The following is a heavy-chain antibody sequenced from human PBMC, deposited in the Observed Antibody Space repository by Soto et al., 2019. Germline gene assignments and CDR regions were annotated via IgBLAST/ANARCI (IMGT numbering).Heavy chain of an antibody. D-gene: IGHD2-21*02. Sequence: EVQLVESGGGLVQPGGSLKLSCAASGFTFSGSAMHWVRQASGKGLEWVGRIRSKANSYATAYAASVKGRFTISRDDSKNTAYLQMNSLKTEDTAVYYCTRPAYCGGDCYSSTGDYWGQGTLVTVSS. J-gene: IGHJ4*02. CDR3: TRPAYCGGDCYSSTGDY. CDR2: IRSKANSYAT. CDR1: GFTFSGSA. V-gene: IGHV3-73*02.